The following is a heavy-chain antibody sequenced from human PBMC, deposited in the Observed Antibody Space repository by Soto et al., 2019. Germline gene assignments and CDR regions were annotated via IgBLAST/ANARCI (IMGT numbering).Heavy chain of an antibody. CDR1: GFTFSDYY. CDR2: ISSSSSYT. Sequence: GGSLRLSCAASGFTFSDYYMSWIRQAPGKGLEWVSYISSSSSYTNYADSVKGRFTISRDNAKNSLYLQMNSLRAEDTAVYYCARAEEWVGATYFDYWGQGTLVTVSS. CDR3: ARAEEWVGATYFDY. D-gene: IGHD1-26*01. J-gene: IGHJ4*02. V-gene: IGHV3-11*05.